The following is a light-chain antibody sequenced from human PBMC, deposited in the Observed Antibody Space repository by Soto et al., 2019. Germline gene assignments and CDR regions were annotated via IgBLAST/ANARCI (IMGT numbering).Light chain of an antibody. CDR2: KAS. CDR3: QQXINRWT. V-gene: IGKV1-5*03. CDR1: QSISTW. J-gene: IGKJ1*01. Sequence: DIQMTQTPSTLSASVGDRVTITCRASQSISTWLAWYQQKPGKAPKLLIYKASSLESGVPSRFSGSGSGTEFTLTISSLQPDDFATYYCQQXINRWTFGQGTKVDIK.